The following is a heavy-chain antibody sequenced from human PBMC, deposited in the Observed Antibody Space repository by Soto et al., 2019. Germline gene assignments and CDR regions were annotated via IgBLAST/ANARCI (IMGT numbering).Heavy chain of an antibody. J-gene: IGHJ6*02. D-gene: IGHD1-20*01. Sequence: GGSLRLSCAASGFTFSYYYMSWIGQAPGKGLEWVSYISSSSSYTNYADSVKGRFTISRDNAKNSLYLQMNSLRAEDTAVYYCARDRPNWNPGYGMDVWGQGTTVTVSS. CDR1: GFTFSYYY. CDR2: ISSSSSYT. CDR3: ARDRPNWNPGYGMDV. V-gene: IGHV3-11*06.